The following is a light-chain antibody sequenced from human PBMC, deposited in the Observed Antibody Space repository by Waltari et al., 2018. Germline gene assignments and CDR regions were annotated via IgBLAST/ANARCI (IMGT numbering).Light chain of an antibody. CDR3: QQSEA. J-gene: IGKJ1*01. Sequence: QLTQSPFPLSASVGDRITISCQSSQDVINFINWYQQKPGKAPQLLIYDGATLTTGVPSRFSGSGSGTHFTLTINSLQPEDVGNYYCQQSEAFGKGTKVEI. CDR1: QDVINF. V-gene: IGKV1-33*01. CDR2: DGA.